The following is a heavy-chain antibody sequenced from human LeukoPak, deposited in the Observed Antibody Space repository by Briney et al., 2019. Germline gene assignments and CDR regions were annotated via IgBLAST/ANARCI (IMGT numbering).Heavy chain of an antibody. J-gene: IGHJ5*01. D-gene: IGHD1-26*01. CDR1: GFTLSSYW. V-gene: IGHV3-74*01. CDR3: VRDWDHFDFDS. Sequence: GGCLRLSCAASGFTLSSYWMSWVRQAPGKGLVWVSRINGGGNYQNYADSVKGRFTISRDNAKSTLYLHMISLRVEDTAVYYCVRDWDHFDFDSWGQGALVSVSS. CDR2: INGGGNYQ.